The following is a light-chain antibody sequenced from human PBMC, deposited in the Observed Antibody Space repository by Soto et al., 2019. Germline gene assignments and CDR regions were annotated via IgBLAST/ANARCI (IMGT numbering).Light chain of an antibody. V-gene: IGKV1-39*01. CDR1: QSISSY. Sequence: DIQMTQSPSSLSASVGDRVTITCRASQSISSYFNWYQQKPGKAPKLLIYAASSLQSGVPSRFSGSGSGTDFTLTISSLQPEDFATYYCQQRYNTPWTFGQGTKVEIK. CDR3: QQRYNTPWT. CDR2: AAS. J-gene: IGKJ1*01.